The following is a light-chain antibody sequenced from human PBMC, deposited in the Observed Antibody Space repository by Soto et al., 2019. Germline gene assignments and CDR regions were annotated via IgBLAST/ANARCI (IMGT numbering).Light chain of an antibody. CDR2: DAS. V-gene: IGKV3-11*01. CDR1: QSISSY. J-gene: IGKJ5*01. Sequence: ETVFTQSPATLSLSPGERVTLSCRASQSISSYLAWYQQKPGQAPRLLIYDASTWATGIPDRFSGSGSGTDFTLTISRLEPEDYAVYYCQQYDVAPPITCGQGTR. CDR3: QQYDVAPPIT.